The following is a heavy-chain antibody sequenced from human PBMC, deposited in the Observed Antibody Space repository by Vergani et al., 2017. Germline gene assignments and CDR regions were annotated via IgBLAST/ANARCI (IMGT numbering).Heavy chain of an antibody. CDR1: GGSLSGYY. CDR2: VEVSGYF. Sequence: QVQLQESGPGLVRPSETLSLTCTVSGGSLSGYYWNWIRQPPGEGLEWIGYVEVSGYFHYNPSLKTRVSMSSDTSNNQFSLMLSSVTVADTAVYYCARAIVSRNHPDYFDNWGQGTLVTVSS. CDR3: ARAIVSRNHPDYFDN. D-gene: IGHD1-14*01. J-gene: IGHJ4*02. V-gene: IGHV4-59*01.